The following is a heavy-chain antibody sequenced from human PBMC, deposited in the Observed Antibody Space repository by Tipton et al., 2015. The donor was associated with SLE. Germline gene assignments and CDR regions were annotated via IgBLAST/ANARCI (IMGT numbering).Heavy chain of an antibody. CDR1: GFTFSSYS. J-gene: IGHJ6*02. D-gene: IGHD3-22*01. Sequence: SLRLSCAASGFTFSSYSMNWVRQAPGKGLEWVSSISSSSSYIYYADSVKGRFTISRDNAKNSLYLQMNSLRAEDTAVYYCARDDSQYYYYGMDVWGQGTTVTVSS. V-gene: IGHV3-21*04. CDR3: ARDDSQYYYYGMDV. CDR2: ISSSSSYI.